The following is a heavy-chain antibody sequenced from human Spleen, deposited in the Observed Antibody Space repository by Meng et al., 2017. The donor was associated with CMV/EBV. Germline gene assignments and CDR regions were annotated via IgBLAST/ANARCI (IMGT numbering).Heavy chain of an antibody. V-gene: IGHV5-51*01. Sequence: GESLKISCKGSGYSFTSYWIGWVRQMPGKVLEWMGIIYPGDSDARYSPSFQGHVTFLADKSINTAYLRWNSLKASDTAMYYCARGYYYFDYWGQGTLVTVSS. CDR1: GYSFTSYW. CDR3: ARGYYYFDY. J-gene: IGHJ4*02. CDR2: IYPGDSDA. D-gene: IGHD5-18*01.